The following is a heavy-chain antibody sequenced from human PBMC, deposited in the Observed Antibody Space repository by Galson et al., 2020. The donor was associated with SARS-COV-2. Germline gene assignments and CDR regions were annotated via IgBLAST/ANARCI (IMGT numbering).Heavy chain of an antibody. D-gene: IGHD4-17*01. CDR2: ISYDGSNK. J-gene: IGHJ4*02. CDR3: ARGPPFVDGDYGPLDY. V-gene: IGHV3-30-3*01. Sequence: GGSLRLSCAASGFTFSSYAMHWVRQAPGKGLEWVAVISYDGSNKYYADSVKGRFTISRDNSKNTLYLQMNSLRAEDTAVYYCARGPPFVDGDYGPLDYWGQGTLVTVSS. CDR1: GFTFSSYA.